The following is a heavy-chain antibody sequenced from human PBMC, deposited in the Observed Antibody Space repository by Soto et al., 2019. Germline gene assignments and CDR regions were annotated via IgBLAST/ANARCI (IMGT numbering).Heavy chain of an antibody. CDR3: ARSVGAPFYYLDF. V-gene: IGHV4-59*01. J-gene: IGHJ4*02. Sequence: QVQLQESGPGLVKPSETLSLTCTVSSDSISNYYWSWIRQPPGKGLEWIGDIHYSGSTDYNPSLTIRVSISGHTSTSQFSLEPSSVTAADTAVYCCARSVGAPFYYLDFWGQGTLVTVAS. CDR2: IHYSGST. CDR1: SDSISNYY. D-gene: IGHD6-6*01.